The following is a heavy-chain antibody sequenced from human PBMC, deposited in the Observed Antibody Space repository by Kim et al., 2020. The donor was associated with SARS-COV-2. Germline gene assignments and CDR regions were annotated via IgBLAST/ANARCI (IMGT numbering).Heavy chain of an antibody. D-gene: IGHD3-10*01. J-gene: IGHJ5*02. Sequence: SETLSLTCTVSGGSISSGGYYWSWIRQHPGKGLEWIGYIYYSGSTYYNPSLKSRVTISVDTSKNQFSLKLSSVTAADTAVYYCAGSVSGRTRGRAGGRERENGMVRGPTVWFDPWGQGTLVTVSS. CDR1: GGSISSGGYY. CDR2: IYYSGST. CDR3: AGSVSGRTRGRAGGRERENGMVRGPTVWFDP. V-gene: IGHV4-31*03.